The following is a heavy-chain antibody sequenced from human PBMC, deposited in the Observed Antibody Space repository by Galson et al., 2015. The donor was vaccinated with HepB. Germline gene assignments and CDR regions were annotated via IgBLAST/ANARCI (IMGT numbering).Heavy chain of an antibody. J-gene: IGHJ3*01. V-gene: IGHV3-21*01. D-gene: IGHD2-2*01. CDR1: GFIFNAYT. CDR2: ISGSGKYI. CDR3: ARDRDNTSRETAFDF. Sequence: SLRLSCAASGFIFNAYTMNWVRQAPGKGLEWVSSISGSGKYIYYSDSLKGRFTMSRDNTKNSVYLQINGLRAEDTAVYYCARDRDNTSRETAFDFWGQGSMVTVSS.